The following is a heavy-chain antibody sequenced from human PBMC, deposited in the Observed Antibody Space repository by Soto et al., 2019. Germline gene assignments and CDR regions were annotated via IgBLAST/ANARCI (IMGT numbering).Heavy chain of an antibody. J-gene: IGHJ4*02. CDR3: ARAYCGGDCYHPYFDY. D-gene: IGHD2-21*02. Sequence: PSETLSLTCTVSGGSISSYYWSWIRQPPGKGLEWIGYIYYSGSTNYNPSLKSRVTISVDTSKNQFSLKLSSVTAADTAVYYCARAYCGGDCYHPYFDYWGQGTLVTVSS. CDR2: IYYSGST. CDR1: GGSISSYY. V-gene: IGHV4-59*12.